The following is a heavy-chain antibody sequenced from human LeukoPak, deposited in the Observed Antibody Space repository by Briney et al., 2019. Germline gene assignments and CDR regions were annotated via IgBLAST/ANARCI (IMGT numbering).Heavy chain of an antibody. Sequence: KTSETLSLTCTVSGGSISSYYWSWIRQPAGKGLEWIGRIYTSGSTNYNPSLKSRVTMSVDTSKNQFSLKLSSVTAADTAVYYCARTPSGIAAPPFDYWGQGTLVTVSS. J-gene: IGHJ4*02. CDR1: GGSISSYY. D-gene: IGHD6-13*01. CDR3: ARTPSGIAAPPFDY. CDR2: IYTSGST. V-gene: IGHV4-4*07.